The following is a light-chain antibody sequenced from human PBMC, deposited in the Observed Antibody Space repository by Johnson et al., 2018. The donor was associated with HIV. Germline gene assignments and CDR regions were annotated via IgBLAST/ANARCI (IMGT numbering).Light chain of an antibody. Sequence: QSVLTQPPSVSAAPGQKVTISCSGSSSNIGNNYVSWYQQFPGTSPKLLIYENNKRPSGVPDRFSGSRSGTSATLDITGLQTGDEADYYCGTWDNSLSSYVFGTGTKVTVL. CDR1: SSNIGNNY. CDR3: GTWDNSLSSYV. V-gene: IGLV1-51*02. CDR2: ENN. J-gene: IGLJ1*01.